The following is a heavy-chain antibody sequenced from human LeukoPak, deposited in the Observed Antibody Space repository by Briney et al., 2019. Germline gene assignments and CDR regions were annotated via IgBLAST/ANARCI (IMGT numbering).Heavy chain of an antibody. J-gene: IGHJ3*02. Sequence: SETLSLTCTVSGGAISGRRDYWGWIRQPPGKGLEWIASIYYSGGTHYNPSLKSRVTISVDTSRNQFSLELRTATAADSAIYYCARNVSRGEPGGAFDIWGQGTMVTVSS. CDR3: ARNVSRGEPGGAFDI. CDR1: GGAISGRRDY. D-gene: IGHD3-16*01. V-gene: IGHV4-39*01. CDR2: IYYSGGT.